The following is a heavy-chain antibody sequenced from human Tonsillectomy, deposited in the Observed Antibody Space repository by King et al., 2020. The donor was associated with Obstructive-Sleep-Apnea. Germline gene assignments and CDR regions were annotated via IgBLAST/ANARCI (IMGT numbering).Heavy chain of an antibody. CDR3: ARRIAAGGTCIGY. J-gene: IGHJ4*02. D-gene: IGHD6-13*01. V-gene: IGHV1-8*01. CDR2: MNPHSGNK. CDR1: GYTFTSYD. Sequence: QLVQSGAEVKKPGASVKVSCKASGYTFTSYDINWGRQANGQGLEWMGWMNPHSGNKGYAQKFQGRVTMTRNTSISTAYMELSSLRSEDTAVYYCARRIAAGGTCIGYWGQGTLVTVSS.